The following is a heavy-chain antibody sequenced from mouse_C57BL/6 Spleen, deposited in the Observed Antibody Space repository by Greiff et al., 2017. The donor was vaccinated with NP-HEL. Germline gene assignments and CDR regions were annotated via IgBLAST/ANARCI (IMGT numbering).Heavy chain of an antibody. J-gene: IGHJ4*01. V-gene: IGHV1-64*01. CDR1: GYTFTSYW. D-gene: IGHD1-1*01. CDR2: IHPNSGST. Sequence: QVQLQQPGAELVKPGASVKLSCKASGYTFTSYWMHWVKQRPGQGLEWIGMIHPNSGSTNYNEKFKSKATLTVDKSSSTAYMQLSSLTSEDSAVYYCASGNYGSSYWGMDYWGQGTSVTGSS. CDR3: ASGNYGSSYWGMDY.